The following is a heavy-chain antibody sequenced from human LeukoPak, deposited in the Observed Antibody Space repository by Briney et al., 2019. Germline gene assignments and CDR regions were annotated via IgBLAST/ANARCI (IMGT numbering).Heavy chain of an antibody. CDR2: ISGSGGST. CDR1: GFTFSSYA. J-gene: IGHJ5*02. D-gene: IGHD6-19*01. V-gene: IGHV3-23*01. CDR3: AKDRAPDSSGWYDWFDP. Sequence: GGSLRLSCAASGFTFSSYAMSWVRQAPGKGLEWVSAISGSGGSTYYADSVKGRFTISRDNSKNTLYLQMNSRRAEDTAVYYCAKDRAPDSSGWYDWFDPWGQGTLVTVSS.